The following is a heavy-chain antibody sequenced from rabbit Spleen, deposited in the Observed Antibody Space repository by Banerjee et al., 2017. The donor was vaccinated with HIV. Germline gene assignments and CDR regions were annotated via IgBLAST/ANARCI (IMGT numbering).Heavy chain of an antibody. Sequence: QEQLEESGGGLVKPEGSLTLTCKASGFSFSDRDVMCWVRQAPGKGLEWIACINTVTGKTVYASWAKGRFAISKTSSTTVTLQMTSLTAADTATYFCAREDVGGSIILWGPGTLVTVS. D-gene: IGHD1-1*01. V-gene: IGHV1S45*01. J-gene: IGHJ6*01. CDR1: GFSFSDRDV. CDR3: AREDVGGSIIL. CDR2: INTVTGKT.